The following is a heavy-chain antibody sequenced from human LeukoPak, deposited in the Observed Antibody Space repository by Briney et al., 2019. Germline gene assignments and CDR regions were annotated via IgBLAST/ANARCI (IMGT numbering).Heavy chain of an antibody. D-gene: IGHD3-16*01. CDR2: ISSSGNNI. J-gene: IGHJ4*02. CDR1: GFTFSSYS. Sequence: KPGGSLRLSCAASGFTFSSYSMNWVRQAPGKGLEWVSYISSSGNNIYYADSVKGRCTISRDNAKNSLYLQMNSLRAEDTAVYYCARGGVLAYWGQGTLVTVSS. CDR3: ARGGVLAY. V-gene: IGHV3-21*05.